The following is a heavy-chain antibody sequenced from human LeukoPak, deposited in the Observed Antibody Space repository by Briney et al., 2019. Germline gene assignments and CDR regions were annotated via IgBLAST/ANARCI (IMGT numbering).Heavy chain of an antibody. V-gene: IGHV3-30*18. CDR2: ISYDGTDK. CDR3: AKREGPKFCVSSTCRYFDY. J-gene: IGHJ4*02. D-gene: IGHD3-9*01. CDR1: GFTFSSYD. Sequence: GGSLRLSCAASGFTFSSYDMHWVRQAPGKGLEWVAVISYDGTDKYYADSVRGRFTISRDNSKNTLFLQMNTLRPEDTAVYYCAKREGPKFCVSSTCRYFDYWGQGTLVTVSS.